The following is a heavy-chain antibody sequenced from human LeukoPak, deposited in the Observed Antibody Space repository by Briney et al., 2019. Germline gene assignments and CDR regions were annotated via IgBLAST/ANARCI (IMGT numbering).Heavy chain of an antibody. V-gene: IGHV4-61*08. CDR2: IYYSGST. D-gene: IGHD3-3*01. J-gene: IGHJ5*02. Sequence: SSETLSLTCTVSGGSISSGGYYWSWIRQPPGKGLEWIGYIYYSGSTNYNPSLKSRVTISVDTSRNQFSLKLSFVTAADTAVYYCARVAKYYDFWSGYYGSVVNWFDPWGQGTLVTVSS. CDR3: ARVAKYYDFWSGYYGSVVNWFDP. CDR1: GGSISSGGYY.